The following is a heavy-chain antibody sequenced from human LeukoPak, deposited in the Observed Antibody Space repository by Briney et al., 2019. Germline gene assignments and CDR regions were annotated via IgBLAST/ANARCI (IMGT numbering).Heavy chain of an antibody. Sequence: ASVKVSCKTSGYTFSRYDINWVRQATGQRPEWMGWMSPNSGHTGHAPKFQGRVTFSRNTSVSTVYMELDILRSEDTAVYYCARGASMFVVVPAHFDYWGQGTLVTVSS. D-gene: IGHD2-2*01. CDR1: GYTFSRYD. CDR3: ARGASMFVVVPAHFDY. J-gene: IGHJ4*02. V-gene: IGHV1-8*03. CDR2: MSPNSGHT.